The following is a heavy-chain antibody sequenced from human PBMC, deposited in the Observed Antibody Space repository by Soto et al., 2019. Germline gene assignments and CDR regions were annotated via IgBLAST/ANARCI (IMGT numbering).Heavy chain of an antibody. J-gene: IGHJ4*02. CDR3: ARSRYYDFWSGYRPFDY. Sequence: RASVKVSCKASGGTFSSYAISWVRQAPGQGLEWMGGIIPIFGTANYAQKFQGRVTITADESTSTAYMELSSLRSEDTAVYYCARSRYYDFWSGYRPFDYWGQGTLVTVSS. V-gene: IGHV1-69*13. D-gene: IGHD3-3*01. CDR1: GGTFSSYA. CDR2: IIPIFGTA.